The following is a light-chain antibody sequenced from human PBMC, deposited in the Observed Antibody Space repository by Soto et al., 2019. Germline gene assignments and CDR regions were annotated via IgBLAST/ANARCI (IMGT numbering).Light chain of an antibody. J-gene: IGKJ5*01. CDR2: GAS. V-gene: IGKV3-20*01. Sequence: EIVLTQSPGTLSLSPGERATLSCRASQSVGSNYLAWFQQKSGQAPRLVIYGASSRAAGIPDRLSGSGSGTDFTLTIIRLEPEDFAVYYCQQYATSPITFGQGTRLEIK. CDR3: QQYATSPIT. CDR1: QSVGSNY.